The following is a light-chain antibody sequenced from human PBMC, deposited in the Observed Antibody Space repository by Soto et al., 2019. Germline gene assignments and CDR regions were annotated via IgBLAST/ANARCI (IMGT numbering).Light chain of an antibody. CDR3: HQYNNWPLWT. CDR2: GAS. V-gene: IGKV3-15*01. Sequence: EIVMTQSPATLSVSPGERATLSCRASQSVSSNLAWYHQKRGQGPRLLIYGASTRATGIPARFSGSGSGTEFTLTISSLQSEDFAVYYCHQYNNWPLWTFGQGTKVEIK. J-gene: IGKJ1*01. CDR1: QSVSSN.